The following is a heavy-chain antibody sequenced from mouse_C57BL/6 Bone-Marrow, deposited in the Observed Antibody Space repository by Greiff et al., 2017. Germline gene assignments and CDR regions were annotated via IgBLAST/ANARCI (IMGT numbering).Heavy chain of an antibody. V-gene: IGHV1-53*01. J-gene: IGHJ4*01. CDR3: ARGWLLPYAMDD. D-gene: IGHD2-3*01. CDR2: INPSNGGT. CDR1: GYTFTSYW. Sequence: QVQLQQPGTELVKPGASVKLSCKASGYTFTSYWMYWVKQRPGQGLEWIGNINPSNGGTNYNEKLKSKATLTVDKSSSTAYMQLSSLTSEDSAVYYCARGWLLPYAMDDWGQGTSVTVSS.